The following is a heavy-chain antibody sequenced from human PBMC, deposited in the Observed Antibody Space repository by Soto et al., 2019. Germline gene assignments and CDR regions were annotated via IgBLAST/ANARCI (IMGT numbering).Heavy chain of an antibody. CDR3: AKKYHYGTGSYLYYFDY. CDR1: GFTFGHFA. J-gene: IGHJ4*02. Sequence: EVQLLESGGGLVQPGGSLRLSCAASGFTFGHFAMTWVRQAPGKGLEWVSTISGGDVSTYYADSVKGRFTISRDNSKNTLYLQMTSLRAEDTAVYYCAKKYHYGTGSYLYYFDYWGQGTLVTVSS. CDR2: ISGGDVST. V-gene: IGHV3-23*01. D-gene: IGHD3-10*01.